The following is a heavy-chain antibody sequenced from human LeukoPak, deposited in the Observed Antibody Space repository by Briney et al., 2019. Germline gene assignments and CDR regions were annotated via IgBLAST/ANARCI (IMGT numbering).Heavy chain of an antibody. D-gene: IGHD3-10*02. J-gene: IGHJ6*04. CDR1: GFTFSNYA. V-gene: IGHV3-23*01. CDR3: AELGITMIGGV. Sequence: TGGSLRLSCAASGFTFSNYAMRWVRQAPGKGLEWVSGISGSGDSTYYADSVKGRFTISRDNAKNSLYLQMNSLRAEDTAVYYCAELGITMIGGVWGKGTTVTISS. CDR2: ISGSGDST.